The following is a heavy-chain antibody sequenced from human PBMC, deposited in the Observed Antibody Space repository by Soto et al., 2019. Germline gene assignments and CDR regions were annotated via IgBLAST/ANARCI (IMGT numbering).Heavy chain of an antibody. Sequence: SLTLSLPCAISGDSVSSNSAAWNWIRQSPSRGLEWLGRAYYRSKWYTDYAVSVKSRMTINPDTSKNQFSLQLNSVTPEDTAVYYCARHTPGPNFYYGMDVWGQGTTVTVSS. J-gene: IGHJ6*02. CDR3: ARHTPGPNFYYGMDV. CDR1: GDSVSSNSAA. CDR2: AYYRSKWYT. V-gene: IGHV6-1*01.